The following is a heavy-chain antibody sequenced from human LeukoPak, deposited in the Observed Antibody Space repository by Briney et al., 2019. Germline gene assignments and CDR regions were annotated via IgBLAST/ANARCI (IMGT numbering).Heavy chain of an antibody. CDR1: GYSFSNHG. CDR2: ISPHKGNT. V-gene: IGHV1-18*01. D-gene: IGHD1/OR15-1a*01. CDR3: ARDQQQGDHYSFYYMDF. J-gene: IGHJ6*03. Sequence: GASVTLSCKGSGYSFSNHGITWVRQAPGQGLEWIGWISPHKGNTNYQQRLQGRLIMTTDASTSTAYMELRDLRSDDTAIYYCARDQQQGDHYSFYYMDFWGERATVIVSS.